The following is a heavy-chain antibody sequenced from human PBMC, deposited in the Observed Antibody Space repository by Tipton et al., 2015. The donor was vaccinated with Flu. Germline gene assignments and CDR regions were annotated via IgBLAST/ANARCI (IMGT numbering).Heavy chain of an antibody. CDR3: AKDMSPSAMGEVD. D-gene: IGHD2-15*01. J-gene: IGHJ1*01. V-gene: IGHV3-9*01. CDR2: ISWNSASI. Sequence: RSLRLSCAASGFTFDDYAMHWVRQAPGKGLEWVSGISWNSASIDYADSVKGRFTISRDNAKNSLYLQMNSLRAEDTALYYCAKDMSPSAMGEVDWGQGTLVTVSS. CDR1: GFTFDDYA.